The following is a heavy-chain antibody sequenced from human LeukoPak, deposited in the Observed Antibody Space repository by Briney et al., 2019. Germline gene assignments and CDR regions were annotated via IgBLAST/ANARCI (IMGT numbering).Heavy chain of an antibody. CDR3: PTTYCSSTSCYMLGPSGWFDP. Sequence: ASVKVSCKVSGYTLTELSMHWVRQAPGKGLEWMGGFDPEDGETIYAQKFQGRVTMTEDTSTDTAYMELSSLRSEDTAVYYCPTTYCSSTSCYMLGPSGWFDPWGQGTLVTVSS. CDR2: FDPEDGET. V-gene: IGHV1-24*01. D-gene: IGHD2-2*02. CDR1: GYTLTELS. J-gene: IGHJ5*02.